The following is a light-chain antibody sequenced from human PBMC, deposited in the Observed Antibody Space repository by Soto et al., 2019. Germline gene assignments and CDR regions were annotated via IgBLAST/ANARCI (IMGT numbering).Light chain of an antibody. J-gene: IGLJ1*01. CDR2: DVS. Sequence: QSALTQPASVSASPGQSITISCTGTSSDVGRYNYVSWYQQYPGKAPKLILYDVSKRPSGVAGRFAGSKSGNTASLTISGLQPEDEADYYCSSYKSSSTYLFGTGTKLTVL. CDR3: SSYKSSSTYL. V-gene: IGLV2-14*03. CDR1: SSDVGRYNY.